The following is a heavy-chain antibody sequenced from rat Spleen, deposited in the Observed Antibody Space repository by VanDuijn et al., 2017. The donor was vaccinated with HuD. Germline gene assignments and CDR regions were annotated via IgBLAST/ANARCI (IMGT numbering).Heavy chain of an antibody. CDR2: LSYDGIST. V-gene: IGHV5-29*01. D-gene: IGHD4-3*01. Sequence: EVKLVESGGGLVQPGRSLKLSCAASGFTFNNYGMAWVRQAPTKGLEWVATLSYDGISTYYRDSVRGRFTISSDNAKTTLYLQMDSLRSEDTATYYCTRHDYSGVITNWFAYWGQGTLVTVSS. J-gene: IGHJ3*01. CDR3: TRHDYSGVITNWFAY. CDR1: GFTFNNYG.